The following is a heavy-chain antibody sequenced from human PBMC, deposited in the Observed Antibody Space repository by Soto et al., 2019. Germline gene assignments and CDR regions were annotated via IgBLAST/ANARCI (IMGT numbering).Heavy chain of an antibody. V-gene: IGHV1-69*13. CDR1: GGTFSSYA. CDR2: IIPIFGTA. D-gene: IGHD3-3*01. J-gene: IGHJ6*02. CDR3: ARVHYDFWSGQPYYYYGMDV. Sequence: SVKVSCKASGGTFSSYAISWVRQAPGQGLEWMGGIIPIFGTANYAQKFQGRVTITADESTSTAYMQLSSLRSEDKAVYYCARVHYDFWSGQPYYYYGMDVWGQGTPVTVSS.